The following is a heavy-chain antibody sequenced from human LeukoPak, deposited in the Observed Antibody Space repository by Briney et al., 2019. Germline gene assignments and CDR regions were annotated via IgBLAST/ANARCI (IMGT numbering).Heavy chain of an antibody. CDR1: GFTFSSYW. CDR3: ARQQELLWFGELFQGVGWFDP. V-gene: IGHV3-7*03. D-gene: IGHD3-10*01. CDR2: IKQDGSEK. J-gene: IGHJ5*02. Sequence: GGSLRLSCAASGFTFSSYWMSWVRQAPGKGLGWVANIKQDGSEKYYVDSVKGRFTISRDNAKNSLYLQMNSLRAEDTAVYYCARQQELLWFGELFQGVGWFDPWGQGTLVTVTS.